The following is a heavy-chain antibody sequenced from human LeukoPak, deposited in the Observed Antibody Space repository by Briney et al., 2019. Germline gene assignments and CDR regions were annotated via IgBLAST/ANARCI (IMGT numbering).Heavy chain of an antibody. CDR1: GFTFSSYT. D-gene: IGHD3-10*01. CDR3: ARDGKADYYGSGNPPRYWYFDL. CDR2: ISSSSSYI. V-gene: IGHV3-21*01. J-gene: IGHJ2*01. Sequence: GGSLRLSCAASGFTFSSYTMNWVRPAPGKGLEWVSSISSSSSYIYYADSVKDRFTISRNNAKNSLYLQMNRLRAEDTAVYYCARDGKADYYGSGNPPRYWYFDLWGRGTLVTVSS.